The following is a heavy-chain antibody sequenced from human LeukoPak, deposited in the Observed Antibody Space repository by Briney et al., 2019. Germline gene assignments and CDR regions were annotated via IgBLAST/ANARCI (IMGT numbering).Heavy chain of an antibody. CDR3: ARPLFYCSSTSCYLNWFDP. CDR2: IIPILGIA. CDR1: GGTFSSYA. D-gene: IGHD2-2*01. J-gene: IGHJ5*02. Sequence: ASVKVSCKASGGTFSSYAISWVRQAPGQGLEWMGRIIPILGIANYAQKFQGRVTITADKSTSTAYMELSSLRSDDTAVYYCARPLFYCSSTSCYLNWFDPWGQGTLVTVSS. V-gene: IGHV1-69*04.